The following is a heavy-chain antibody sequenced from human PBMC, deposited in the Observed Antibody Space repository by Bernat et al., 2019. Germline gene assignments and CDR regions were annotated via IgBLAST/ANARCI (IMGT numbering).Heavy chain of an antibody. Sequence: QVQLVESGGGLVKPGGSLRLSCAAAGFTFSDYYMSWIRQAPGKGLDSVSYISSSSSYTNHADCVKGRFTISRDNAKNSLCLKMYSQRAEETAVYYCARGTSTSSPYMDVWGKGTTVTVSS. CDR1: GFTFSDYY. D-gene: IGHD2-15*01. V-gene: IGHV3-11*05. CDR3: ARGTSTSSPYMDV. CDR2: ISSSSSYT. J-gene: IGHJ6*03.